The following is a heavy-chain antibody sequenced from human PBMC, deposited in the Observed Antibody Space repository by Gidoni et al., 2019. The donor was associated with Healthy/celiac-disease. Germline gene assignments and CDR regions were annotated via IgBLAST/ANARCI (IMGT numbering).Heavy chain of an antibody. V-gene: IGHV4-59*01. Sequence: QVQLQESGPGLVKPSETLSLTCTVSGGSISSYYWSWIRQPPGKGLEWIGYIYYSGSTNYNPSLKSRVIISVDTSKNQFSLKLSSVTAADTAVYYCARDRDTAIAGLWGKGTTVTVSS. D-gene: IGHD5-18*01. J-gene: IGHJ6*04. CDR2: IYYSGST. CDR1: GGSISSYY. CDR3: ARDRDTAIAGL.